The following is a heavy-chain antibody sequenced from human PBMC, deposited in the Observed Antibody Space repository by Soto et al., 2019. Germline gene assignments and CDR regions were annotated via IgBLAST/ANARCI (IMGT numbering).Heavy chain of an antibody. CDR3: ARDLRGRGSGRFDL. D-gene: IGHD3-10*01. CDR2: IYYSGVT. J-gene: IGHJ5*02. Sequence: QVQLQKSGPGLVKPSQTLSLTCTVSGDSISSGGYYWTWIRQHPGKGLEWIGFIYYSGVTYYNPSLKSRVTMSVDTSKNQFSLKLSSVTAADTAVYYCARDLRGRGSGRFDLWGLGTLVTVSS. CDR1: GDSISSGGYY. V-gene: IGHV4-31*03.